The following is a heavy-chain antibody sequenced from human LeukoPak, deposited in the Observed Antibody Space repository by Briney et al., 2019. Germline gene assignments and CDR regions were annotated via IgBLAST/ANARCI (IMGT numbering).Heavy chain of an antibody. D-gene: IGHD3-22*01. CDR2: IYTSGST. V-gene: IGHV4-4*07. Sequence: PSETLSLTCTVSGGSISSYYWSWIRQPAGKGLEWIGRIYTSGSTNYNPSLKSRVTVSVDTSKNQFSLKLSSVTAADTAVYYCAREGDYYDSSGYYYVDYWGQGTLVTVSS. CDR3: AREGDYYDSSGYYYVDY. CDR1: GGSISSYY. J-gene: IGHJ4*02.